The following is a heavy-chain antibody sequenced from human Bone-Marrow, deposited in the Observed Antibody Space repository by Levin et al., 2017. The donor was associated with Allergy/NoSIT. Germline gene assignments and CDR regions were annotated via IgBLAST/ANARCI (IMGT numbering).Heavy chain of an antibody. CDR3: ARKSGYDLRYYGMDV. CDR2: IYYSGST. V-gene: IGHV4-30-4*01. J-gene: IGHJ6*02. Sequence: SETLSLTCTVSGGSISSGDYYWSWIRQPPGKGLEWIGYIYYSGSTYYNPSLKSRVTISVDTSKNQFSLKLSSVTAADTAVYYCARKSGYDLRYYGMDVWGQGTTVTVSS. D-gene: IGHD5-12*01. CDR1: GGSISSGDYY.